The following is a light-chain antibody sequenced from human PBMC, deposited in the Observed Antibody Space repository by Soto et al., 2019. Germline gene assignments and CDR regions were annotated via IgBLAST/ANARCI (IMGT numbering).Light chain of an antibody. CDR2: DVS. V-gene: IGLV2-14*03. CDR1: SSDVGNYNY. CDR3: NSYTSSSTYV. J-gene: IGLJ1*01. Sequence: QSALTQPASVSGSPGQSIAISCTGTSSDVGNYNYVSWYQQHPGKAPKLMIYDVSNRPSGVSNRFSGSKSGNTASLTISGLQPEDEADYYCNSYTSSSTYVFGTGTKVT.